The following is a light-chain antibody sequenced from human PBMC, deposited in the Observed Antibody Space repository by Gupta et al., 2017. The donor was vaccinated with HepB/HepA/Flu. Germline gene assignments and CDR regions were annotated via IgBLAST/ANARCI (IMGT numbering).Light chain of an antibody. V-gene: IGLV3-10*01. CDR1: ALPKRY. Sequence: SYELTQPPSVSVSPGQTARITYSGEALPKRYVYWYQKKSGTAPVLVVYEDTKRPSGIPERFSGSSSGTMATLTISGAQVEDEGDYFCYSTDTGGNRGMFGGGTKLTVL. CDR3: YSTDTGGNRGM. J-gene: IGLJ3*02. CDR2: EDT.